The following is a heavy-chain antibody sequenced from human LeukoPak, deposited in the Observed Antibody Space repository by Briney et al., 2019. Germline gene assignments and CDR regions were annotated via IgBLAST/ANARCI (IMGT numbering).Heavy chain of an antibody. CDR2: ISGSGGGGST. CDR3: ARARLHSRDAFDI. CDR1: GFTFSSYA. J-gene: IGHJ3*02. V-gene: IGHV3-23*01. D-gene: IGHD4-11*01. Sequence: GGSLRLSCAASGFTFSSYAMSWVRQAPGKGLEWVSTISGSGGGGSTYYADSVKGRFTISRDNSKNSLYLQMNSLRAEDTAVYYCARARLHSRDAFDIWGQGTMVTVSS.